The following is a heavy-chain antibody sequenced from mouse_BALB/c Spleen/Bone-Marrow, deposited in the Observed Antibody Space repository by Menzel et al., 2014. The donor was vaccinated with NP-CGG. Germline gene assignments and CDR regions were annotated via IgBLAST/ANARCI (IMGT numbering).Heavy chain of an antibody. CDR2: INSNGGST. V-gene: IGHV5-6-3*01. CDR3: ARDNYYDYDGFAY. Sequence: EVHLVESGGGLVQPGGSLKISCAASGFTFSSYGMSWVRQTPDKRLDLVATINSNGGSTYYPDSVKGRFTISRDNAKNTLYLQMSSLKSEDTAVYYCARDNYYDYDGFAYWGQGTLVTVSA. J-gene: IGHJ3*01. CDR1: GFTFSSYG. D-gene: IGHD2-4*01.